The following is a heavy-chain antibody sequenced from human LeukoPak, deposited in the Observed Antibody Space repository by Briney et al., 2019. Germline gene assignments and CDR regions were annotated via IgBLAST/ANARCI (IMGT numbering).Heavy chain of an antibody. V-gene: IGHV3-21*01. D-gene: IGHD3-22*01. Sequence: KPGGSLRLSCAASGFTFSSYSMNWVRQAPGKGLEWVSSISSSSSYIYYADSVKGRFTISRDNAKNSLYLQMNSLRAEDTAVYYCARTQGYYDSSGYYPFDYWGQGTLVTVSS. CDR1: GFTFSSYS. J-gene: IGHJ4*02. CDR2: ISSSSSYI. CDR3: ARTQGYYDSSGYYPFDY.